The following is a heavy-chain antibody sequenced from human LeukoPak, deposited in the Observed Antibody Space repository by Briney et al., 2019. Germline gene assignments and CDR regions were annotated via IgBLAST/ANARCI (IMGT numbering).Heavy chain of an antibody. J-gene: IGHJ3*01. V-gene: IGHV1-2*02. Sequence: ASVKVSCKASGYTFTGYYMHWVRQAPGQGLEWMGWINPDSGGTKYAQKFQGRVTMTRDTSISTAHMEVSRLRSDDTAVYYCARENLDGFDFWGQGTMVTVSS. CDR3: ARENLDGFDF. D-gene: IGHD3-3*01. CDR2: INPDSGGT. CDR1: GYTFTGYY.